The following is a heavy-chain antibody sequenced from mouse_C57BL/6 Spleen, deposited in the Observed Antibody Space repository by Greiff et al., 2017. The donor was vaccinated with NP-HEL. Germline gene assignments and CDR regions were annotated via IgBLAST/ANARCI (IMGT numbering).Heavy chain of an antibody. J-gene: IGHJ3*01. Sequence: EVQGVESGGGLVKPGGSLKLSCAASGFTFSSYAMSWVRQTPEKRLEWVATISDGGSYTYYPDNVKGRFTISRDNAKNNLYLQMSHLKSEDTAMYYCAREDDGFAYWGQGTLVTVSA. CDR1: GFTFSSYA. CDR3: AREDDGFAY. D-gene: IGHD2-12*01. CDR2: ISDGGSYT. V-gene: IGHV5-4*01.